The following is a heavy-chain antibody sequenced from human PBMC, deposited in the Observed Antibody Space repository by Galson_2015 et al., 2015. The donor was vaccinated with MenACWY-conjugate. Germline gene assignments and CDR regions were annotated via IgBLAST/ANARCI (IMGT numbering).Heavy chain of an antibody. D-gene: IGHD3-3*01. Sequence: ETLSLTRGVLGGSLSGYYWNWIRQAPGKGLGWIGEIRRGGITNYNPSLKGRVTISGDTSTNQISLHLTSVTAADTAVYYCATWRGYIYGFGRDFWGQGTRVTVSS. V-gene: IGHV4-34*01. CDR1: GGSLSGYY. CDR2: IRRGGIT. CDR3: ATWRGYIYGFGRDF. J-gene: IGHJ4*02.